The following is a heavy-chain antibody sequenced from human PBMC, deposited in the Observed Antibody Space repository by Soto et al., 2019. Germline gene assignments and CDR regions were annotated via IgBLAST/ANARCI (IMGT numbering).Heavy chain of an antibody. CDR3: AKMEGMDAWAYAFDY. CDR1: GFTFSDFA. V-gene: IGHV3-23*01. D-gene: IGHD2-2*03. CDR2: IYGGGNGP. Sequence: EVQVLESGGGLVQPGGSLRLSCAATGFTFSDFAMSWVRQAPGKGLEWVSRIYGGGNGPHYADSVKGRVTISRDNSKNSLYPQMNSLRAEDTAVYYCAKMEGMDAWAYAFDYWGQGTLVTVSS. J-gene: IGHJ4*02.